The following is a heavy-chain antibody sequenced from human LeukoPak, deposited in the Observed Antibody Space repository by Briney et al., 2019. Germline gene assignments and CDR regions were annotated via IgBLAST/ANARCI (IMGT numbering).Heavy chain of an antibody. CDR2: IYHSGGT. CDR3: ARIYGSGRDYYYYMDV. D-gene: IGHD3-10*01. Sequence: SETLSLTCAVSGYSISSGYYWGWIRQPPGKGLEWIGNIYHSGGTFYNPSLKTRVTISVDTSKNQFSLKLNSVTAADTAVYYCARIYGSGRDYYYYMDVWGKGTTVTVSS. CDR1: GYSISSGYY. V-gene: IGHV4-38-2*01. J-gene: IGHJ6*03.